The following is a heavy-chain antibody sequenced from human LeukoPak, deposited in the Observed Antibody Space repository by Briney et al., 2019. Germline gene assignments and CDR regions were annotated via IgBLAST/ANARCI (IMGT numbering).Heavy chain of an antibody. CDR1: GVSFSGYY. CDR2: INHSGST. CDR3: APPRPYSSGWVEPFPS. Sequence: SETLSLTCAVYGVSFSGYYWSWIRQPPGKGLEWIGEINHSGSTNYNPSLKSRVTISVDTSKNQFSLKLSSVTAADTAVSYCAPPRPYSSGWVEPFPSWGQGTLVTVSS. D-gene: IGHD6-19*01. V-gene: IGHV4-34*01. J-gene: IGHJ5*02.